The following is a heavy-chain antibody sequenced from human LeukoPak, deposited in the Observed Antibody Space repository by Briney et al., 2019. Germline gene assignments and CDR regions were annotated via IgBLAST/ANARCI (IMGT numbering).Heavy chain of an antibody. CDR3: ARVGHIVAAGTYDY. J-gene: IGHJ4*02. CDR2: IFYSGSP. D-gene: IGHD6-13*01. Sequence: SETLSLTCTVSCDSISSYYWSWIRQPPGKGLELIGNIFYSGSPNYNPSLKSRVTTSFDTSKNQFSLKLSFVTAADTAVYYCARVGHIVAAGTYDYWGQGTLVTVSS. CDR1: CDSISSYY. V-gene: IGHV4-59*12.